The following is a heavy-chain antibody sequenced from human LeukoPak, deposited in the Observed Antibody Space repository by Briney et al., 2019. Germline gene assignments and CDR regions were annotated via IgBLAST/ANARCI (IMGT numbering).Heavy chain of an antibody. J-gene: IGHJ4*02. Sequence: GGSLRLSCAASGFIFNHYAMAWVRQAPGKGLEWVSVIYSGGSTYYADSVKGRFTISRDNSKNALYLQMNSLRAEDTAVYYCASSLGGIFDYWGQGTLVTVSS. V-gene: IGHV3-66*02. CDR2: IYSGGST. CDR3: ASSLGGIFDY. D-gene: IGHD3-16*01. CDR1: GFIFNHYA.